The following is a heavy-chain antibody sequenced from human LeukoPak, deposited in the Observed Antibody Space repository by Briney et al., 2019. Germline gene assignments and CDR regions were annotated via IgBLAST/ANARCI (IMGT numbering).Heavy chain of an antibody. CDR3: AKDHKAVVVVAVPGY. V-gene: IGHV3-30*02. Sequence: GSLRLSCAASGFTFSSYGMHWVRQAPGKGLEWVAFIRYDGSNKYYADSVKGRFTISRDNSKNTLYLQMNSLRAEDTAVYYCAKDHKAVVVVAVPGYWGQGTLVTVSS. CDR1: GFTFSSYG. D-gene: IGHD2-15*01. CDR2: IRYDGSNK. J-gene: IGHJ4*02.